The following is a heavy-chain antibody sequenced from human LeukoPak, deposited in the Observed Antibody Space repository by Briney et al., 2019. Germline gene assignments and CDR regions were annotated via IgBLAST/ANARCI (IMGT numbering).Heavy chain of an antibody. CDR3: ARGTHYYGSGSYSDAFDI. Sequence: SETLSLTCAVYGGSFSGYHWSWIRQPPGKGLEWIGEINHSGSTNYNPSLKSRVTISVVTSKNQFSLKLSSVTAADTAVYYCARGTHYYGSGSYSDAFDIWGQGTMVTVSS. D-gene: IGHD3-10*01. J-gene: IGHJ3*02. V-gene: IGHV4-34*01. CDR1: GGSFSGYH. CDR2: INHSGST.